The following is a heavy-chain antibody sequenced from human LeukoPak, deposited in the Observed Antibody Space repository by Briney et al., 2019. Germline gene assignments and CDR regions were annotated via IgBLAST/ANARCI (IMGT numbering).Heavy chain of an antibody. CDR1: GFTFSSYW. V-gene: IGHV3-7*01. Sequence: GGSLRLSCAASGFTFSSYWMSWVRQAPGKGLEWVANIKQDGSEKYYVHSVKGRFTISRDNAKNSLYLQMNSLRAEDTAVYYCARVGVGARFDYWGQGTLVTVSS. D-gene: IGHD1-26*01. CDR3: ARVGVGARFDY. CDR2: IKQDGSEK. J-gene: IGHJ4*02.